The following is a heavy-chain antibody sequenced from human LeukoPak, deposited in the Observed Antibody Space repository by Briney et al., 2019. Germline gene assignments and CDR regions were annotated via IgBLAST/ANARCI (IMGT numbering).Heavy chain of an antibody. CDR2: INTYGST. V-gene: IGHV4-4*07. J-gene: IGHJ5*02. D-gene: IGHD2-2*01. CDR1: GGSFSSYY. CDR3: ARQFKVGDWFDP. Sequence: PSETLSLTCTVSGGSFSSYYWTWIRQPAGKGLEWIERINTYGSTNYNPSLKSRVTISVDTSKNQFSLKLSSVTAAGTAVYYCARQFKVGDWFDPWGQGTLVTVSS.